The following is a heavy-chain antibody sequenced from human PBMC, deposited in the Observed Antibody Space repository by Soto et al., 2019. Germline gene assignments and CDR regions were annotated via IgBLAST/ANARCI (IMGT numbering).Heavy chain of an antibody. D-gene: IGHD5-18*01. CDR3: ARGRGDTAMAWYY. V-gene: IGHV4-59*01. CDR1: GGSISSYY. CDR2: ISYSGST. J-gene: IGHJ4*02. Sequence: QVQLQESGPGLVKPSETLSLTCTVSGGSISSYYWSWIRQSPGKGLEWIGYISYSGSTKYNPSLKSRATISVDTPKNQFSLKLSSVTAADTAVYYCARGRGDTAMAWYYWGQGTLVTVSS.